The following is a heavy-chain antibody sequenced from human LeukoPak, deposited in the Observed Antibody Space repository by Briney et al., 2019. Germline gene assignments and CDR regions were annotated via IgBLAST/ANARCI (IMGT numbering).Heavy chain of an antibody. Sequence: VASVKVSCKASGYTFIDYYMHWVRQAPGQGLEWIGRIDPKSGGTSYAQKFQGRVTMTMDTSITTAYMALNSLRSDDTAIYYCARLALSGIDYWGQGTLVTVSS. CDR1: GYTFIDYY. V-gene: IGHV1-2*02. CDR3: ARLALSGIDY. D-gene: IGHD1-1*01. J-gene: IGHJ4*02. CDR2: IDPKSGGT.